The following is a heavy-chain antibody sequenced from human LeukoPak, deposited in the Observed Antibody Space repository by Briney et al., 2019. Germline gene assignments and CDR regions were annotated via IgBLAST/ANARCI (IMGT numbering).Heavy chain of an antibody. Sequence: PGGSLRLSCAASGFTFSSYWMSWVRQAPGKGLEWVANIKQDGSEKYYVDSVKGRFTISRDNAKNSLYLQMNGLRAEDTAVYYCARGRVYGGNPGGYWGQGTLVTVSS. CDR2: IKQDGSEK. D-gene: IGHD4-23*01. V-gene: IGHV3-7*01. CDR1: GFTFSSYW. J-gene: IGHJ4*02. CDR3: ARGRVYGGNPGGY.